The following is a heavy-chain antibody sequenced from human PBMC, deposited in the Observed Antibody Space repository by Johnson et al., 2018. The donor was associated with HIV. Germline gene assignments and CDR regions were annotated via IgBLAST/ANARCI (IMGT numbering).Heavy chain of an antibody. CDR2: MWYDGSNK. D-gene: IGHD3-16*01. Sequence: QLVESGGGVVQPGRSLRLSCAASGFIFSTYGIHWVRQAPGKGLEWVAGMWYDGSNKDYADSVKGRFTISRDNSKNTLYLQMNSLRAEDTAVYYCAKEDQPLLWGSTFDIWGQGTMVTVSS. CDR1: GFIFSTYG. CDR3: AKEDQPLLWGSTFDI. V-gene: IGHV3-33*06. J-gene: IGHJ3*02.